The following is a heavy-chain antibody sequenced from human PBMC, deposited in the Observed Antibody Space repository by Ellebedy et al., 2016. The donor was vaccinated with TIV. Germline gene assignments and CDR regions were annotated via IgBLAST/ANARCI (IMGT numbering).Heavy chain of an antibody. CDR3: ARTDMGRNFYYYYMDV. CDR1: GYTFNKYG. V-gene: IGHV1-18*01. D-gene: IGHD3-9*01. Sequence: AASVKVSCKASGYTFNKYGISWVRQAPGQGLEWMGWISAYNGNTNYAQKFQGRLTMTTDTSTSTAYMELRSLASDDTAVYYCARTDMGRNFYYYYMDVWGKGTTVTVSS. J-gene: IGHJ6*03. CDR2: ISAYNGNT.